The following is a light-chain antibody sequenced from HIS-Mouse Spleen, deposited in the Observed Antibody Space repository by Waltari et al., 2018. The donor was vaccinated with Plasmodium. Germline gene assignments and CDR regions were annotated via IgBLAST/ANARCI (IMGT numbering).Light chain of an antibody. Sequence: DIQMTQSPSTLSASVGDRVTITCRASQSLSSWLAWYQQQPGKAPKLLIYKASSLESGAPSSFSGSGSGTEFTLTISSLQPDDFATYYCQQYNSYPFTFGPGTKVDIK. CDR3: QQYNSYPFT. CDR2: KAS. CDR1: QSLSSW. V-gene: IGKV1-5*03. J-gene: IGKJ3*01.